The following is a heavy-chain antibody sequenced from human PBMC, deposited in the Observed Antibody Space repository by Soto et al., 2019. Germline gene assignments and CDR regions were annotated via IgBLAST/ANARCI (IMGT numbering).Heavy chain of an antibody. J-gene: IGHJ5*02. CDR3: ARVPMNYDFWSGYYRGNYWFDP. D-gene: IGHD3-3*01. CDR2: INHSGST. CDR1: GGSFSGYY. V-gene: IGHV4-34*01. Sequence: SETLSLTCAVYGGSFSGYYWSWIRQPPGKGLEWIGEINHSGSTNYNPSLKSRVTISVDTSKNQFSLQLISVTASDTAVYYCARVPMNYDFWSGYYRGNYWFDPWGQGTPVTVSS.